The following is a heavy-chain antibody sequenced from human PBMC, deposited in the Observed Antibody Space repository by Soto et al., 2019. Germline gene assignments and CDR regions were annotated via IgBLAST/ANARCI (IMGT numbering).Heavy chain of an antibody. CDR3: AADNGYSSSSGTLDI. D-gene: IGHD6-6*01. CDR2: IVVGSGNT. V-gene: IGHV1-58*01. CDR1: GFTFTSSA. J-gene: IGHJ3*02. Sequence: SVKVSCKASGFTFTSSAVQWVRQARGQRLEWIGWIVVGSGNTNYAQKFQERVTITRDMSTSTAYMALSSLRSEDTAVYYCAADNGYSSSSGTLDIWGEGTTVTV.